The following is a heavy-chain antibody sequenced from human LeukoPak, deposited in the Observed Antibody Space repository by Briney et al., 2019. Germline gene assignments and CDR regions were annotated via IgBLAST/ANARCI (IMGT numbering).Heavy chain of an antibody. V-gene: IGHV3-30*18. J-gene: IGHJ4*02. CDR1: GFTFSRYG. CDR2: IANDGKDK. CDR3: AKDQQVGAAAYYFDS. D-gene: IGHD6-13*01. Sequence: QAGGYLRLSCAASGFTFSRYGLHWVRQAPGKGPEWVAVIANDGKDKKYADSVKGRFSISRDNSKSTLYLQMNSLRAEDTGVYYCAKDQQVGAAAYYFDSWGQGTLVTVPS.